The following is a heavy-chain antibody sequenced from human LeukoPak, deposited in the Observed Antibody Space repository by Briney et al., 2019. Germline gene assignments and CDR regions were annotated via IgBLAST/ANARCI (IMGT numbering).Heavy chain of an antibody. D-gene: IGHD1-26*01. J-gene: IGHJ4*02. CDR2: FDPEDGET. Sequence: ASVKVSCKVSGYTLTELSMHWVRQAPGKGLEWMGGFDPEDGETIYAQKFQGRVTMTEDTSTDTAYMELSSLRSEDTAVYYCATGYSGSYYSDYWGQGTLATVPS. V-gene: IGHV1-24*01. CDR3: ATGYSGSYYSDY. CDR1: GYTLTELS.